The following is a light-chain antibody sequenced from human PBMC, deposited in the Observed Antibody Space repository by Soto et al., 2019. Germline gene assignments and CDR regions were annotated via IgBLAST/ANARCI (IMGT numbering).Light chain of an antibody. V-gene: IGKV3-20*01. J-gene: IGKJ1*01. CDR3: QQLGT. CDR2: GAS. CDR1: QSVSSSY. Sequence: VVAQSRGTLSLAAEERATLSCRASQSVSSSYLAWYQQKPGQAPRLLIYGASSRAAGIPDTFSGRGSGTDFTLTISRLEPEDSAVYPCQQLGTFRQGTKVDI.